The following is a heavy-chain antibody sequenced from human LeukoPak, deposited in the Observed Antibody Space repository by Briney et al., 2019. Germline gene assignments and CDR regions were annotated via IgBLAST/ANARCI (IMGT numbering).Heavy chain of an antibody. Sequence: GGSLRLSRAASGFDFSLYAMHWVRQAPGKGLEWVAVMWSDGSIKKYADSVKGRFSVSRDNFKNTLYLRMNSLRAEDTAVYYCARGIVYNWFDPWGQGTLVTVSS. J-gene: IGHJ5*02. CDR3: ARGIVYNWFDP. V-gene: IGHV3-33*01. D-gene: IGHD2-15*01. CDR1: GFDFSLYA. CDR2: MWSDGSIK.